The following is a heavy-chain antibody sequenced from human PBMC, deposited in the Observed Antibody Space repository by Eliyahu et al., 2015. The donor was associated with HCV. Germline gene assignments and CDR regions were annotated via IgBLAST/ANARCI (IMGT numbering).Heavy chain of an antibody. J-gene: IGHJ4*02. CDR1: GFXFDDYG. V-gene: IGHV3-20*04. CDR2: INWNGGSI. Sequence: EVQLVESGGGVVRPGGSLRLSCAASGFXFDDYGMNWVRQGPGKGLEGVSGINWNGGSIGYADSVKGRFTISRDNAKNSLYLQMNSLRAEDTALYYCARGASIAALNYLDYWGQGTLVTVSS. CDR3: ARGASIAALNYLDY. D-gene: IGHD6-6*01.